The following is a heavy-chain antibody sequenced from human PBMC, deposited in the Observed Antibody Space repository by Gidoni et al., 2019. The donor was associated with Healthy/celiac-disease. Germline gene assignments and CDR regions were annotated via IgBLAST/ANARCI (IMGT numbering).Heavy chain of an antibody. CDR1: GFTFSSYA. Sequence: EVQLLESGGGLVQPGGSLRLSCAAHGFTFSSYAMSWVRQAPGKGLEWVSAISGSGGSTYYADSVKGRFTISRDNSKNTLYLQMNSLRAEDTAVYYCASPQAAYYDFWSGTHYFDYWGQGTLVTVSS. CDR3: ASPQAAYYDFWSGTHYFDY. V-gene: IGHV3-23*01. D-gene: IGHD3-3*01. CDR2: ISGSGGST. J-gene: IGHJ4*02.